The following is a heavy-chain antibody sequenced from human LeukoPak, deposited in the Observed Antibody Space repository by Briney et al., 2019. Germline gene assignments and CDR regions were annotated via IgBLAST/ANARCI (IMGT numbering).Heavy chain of an antibody. CDR1: GFTFSSYD. CDR2: IGTAGDT. Sequence: PGGSLRLSCAASGFTFSSYDMHWVRQATGKGLEWVSAIGTAGDTYYPGSVKSRFTISRENAKNSLYLQMNSLRAGDTAVYYCARGDSRSNLRGLDYWGQGTLVTVSS. D-gene: IGHD2-21*01. J-gene: IGHJ4*02. V-gene: IGHV3-13*01. CDR3: ARGDSRSNLRGLDY.